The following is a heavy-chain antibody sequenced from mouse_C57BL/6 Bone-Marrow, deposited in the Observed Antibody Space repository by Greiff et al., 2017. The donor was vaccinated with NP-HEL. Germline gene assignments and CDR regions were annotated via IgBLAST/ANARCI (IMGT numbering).Heavy chain of an antibody. CDR3: ARSYYDYDGSIYWYFEV. CDR2: IYPGDGDT. Sequence: QVQLQQSGAELVKPGASVKISCKASGYAFSSYWMNWVKQRPGKGLEWIGQIYPGDGDTNYNGKFKGKATLTADKSSSTAYMQLSSLTSEDSAVYFCARSYYDYDGSIYWYFEVWGTGTTVTVSS. CDR1: GYAFSSYW. J-gene: IGHJ1*03. D-gene: IGHD2-4*01. V-gene: IGHV1-80*01.